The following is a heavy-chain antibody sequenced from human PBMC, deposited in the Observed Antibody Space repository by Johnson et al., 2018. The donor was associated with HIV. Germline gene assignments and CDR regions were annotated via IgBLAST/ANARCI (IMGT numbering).Heavy chain of an antibody. V-gene: IGHV3-30*04. Sequence: QVQLVESGGGVVQPGRSLRLSCAASGFTFSNYAMHWVRQAPGKGLEWVAVISYDGSNKYYADSVKGRFTISRDNSKNTLYLQMNSLRAEDTAVYYCARPYYYGSGSYYTDAFDIWGQGTMVTVSS. CDR3: ARPYYYGSGSYYTDAFDI. J-gene: IGHJ3*02. CDR1: GFTFSNYA. CDR2: ISYDGSNK. D-gene: IGHD3-10*01.